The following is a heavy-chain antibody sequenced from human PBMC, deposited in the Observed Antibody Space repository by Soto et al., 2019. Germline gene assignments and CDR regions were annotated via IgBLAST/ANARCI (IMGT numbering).Heavy chain of an antibody. J-gene: IGHJ4*02. CDR2: IWYDGSNK. Sequence: GGSLRLSCAASGFTFSSYGMHWVRQAPGKGLEWVAVIWYDGSNKYYADSVKGRFTISRDNSKNTLYLQMNSLRAEDTAVYYWASGLGRTAVSYSYGYSPFDYWGQGTLVTVSS. CDR3: ASGLGRTAVSYSYGYSPFDY. V-gene: IGHV3-33*01. CDR1: GFTFSSYG. D-gene: IGHD5-18*01.